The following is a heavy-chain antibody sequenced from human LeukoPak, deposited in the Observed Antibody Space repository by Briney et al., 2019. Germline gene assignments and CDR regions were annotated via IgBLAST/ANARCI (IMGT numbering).Heavy chain of an antibody. CDR2: ISWNSGSI. J-gene: IGHJ4*02. Sequence: GGSLRLSCAASGFTFDDYAMHWVRQAPGKGLEWVSGISWNSGSIGYADSVKGRFTISRDNAKNSLYLQMNSLRAEDTALYYCARGGGWLRRGYFDYWGQGTLVTVSS. V-gene: IGHV3-9*01. D-gene: IGHD5-12*01. CDR1: GFTFDDYA. CDR3: ARGGGWLRRGYFDY.